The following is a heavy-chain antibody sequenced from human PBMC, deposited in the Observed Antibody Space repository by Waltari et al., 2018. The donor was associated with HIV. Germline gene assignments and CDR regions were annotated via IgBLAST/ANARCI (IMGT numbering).Heavy chain of an antibody. V-gene: IGHV3-23*04. CDR3: AGAFGGNDLDV. D-gene: IGHD2-15*01. Sequence: EVRMVESGGGSVQPGGSLTLPCAASGLTFSGWAVGWGRQGPGKGLEWVSGFSVSGDAYYADSVKGRFTISRDNSKNTVYQQMNSLRVEDTAVYYWAGAFGGNDLDVWGQGTTVTVSS. J-gene: IGHJ6*02. CDR1: GLTFSGWA. CDR2: FSVSGDA.